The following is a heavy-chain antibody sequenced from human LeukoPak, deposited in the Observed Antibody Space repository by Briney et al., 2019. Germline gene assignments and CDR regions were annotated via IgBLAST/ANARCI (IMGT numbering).Heavy chain of an antibody. CDR2: IKRDGSEK. D-gene: IGHD5-24*01. J-gene: IGHJ4*02. Sequence: GGSLRLSCAASGFTFSSYWMSWVRQAPGKGLEWVANIKRDGSEKYYVDSVKGRFTISRDNSKNTLYLQMNSLRAEDTAVYYCARTAAVSRDGYNFNYWGQGTLVTVSS. CDR1: GFTFSSYW. CDR3: ARTAAVSRDGYNFNY. V-gene: IGHV3-7*01.